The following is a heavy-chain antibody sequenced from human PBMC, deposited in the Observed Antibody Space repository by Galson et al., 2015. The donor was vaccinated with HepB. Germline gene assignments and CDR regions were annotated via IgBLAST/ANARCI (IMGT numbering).Heavy chain of an antibody. Sequence: SVKVSCKASGYTFTSYGISWVRQAPGQGLEWMGWISAYNGNTNYAQKLQGRVTMTTDTSTSTAYMELRSLRSDDTAVYYCARDHQWGDIDYWGQGTLVTVSSGSYPNYYYYYMDVWGKGTTVTVSS. CDR1: GYTFTSYG. D-gene: IGHD3-10*01. V-gene: IGHV1-18*01. CDR2: ISAYNGNT. CDR3: ARDHQWGDIDYWGQGTLVTVSSGSYPNYYYYYMDV. J-gene: IGHJ6*03.